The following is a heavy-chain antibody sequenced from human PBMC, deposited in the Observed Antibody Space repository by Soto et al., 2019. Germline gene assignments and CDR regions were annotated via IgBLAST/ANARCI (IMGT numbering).Heavy chain of an antibody. CDR1: GFTFSGYW. D-gene: IGHD4-17*01. Sequence: GGSLRLSCAASGFTFSGYWMSWVRQAPGKGLEWVANIKQDGSEKYYVDSVKGRFTISRDNAKNSLYLQMNSLRAEDTAVYYCARVIPDVYGDYENPYYYYYYMDVWGKGTTVTVSS. V-gene: IGHV3-7*01. J-gene: IGHJ6*03. CDR2: IKQDGSEK. CDR3: ARVIPDVYGDYENPYYYYYYMDV.